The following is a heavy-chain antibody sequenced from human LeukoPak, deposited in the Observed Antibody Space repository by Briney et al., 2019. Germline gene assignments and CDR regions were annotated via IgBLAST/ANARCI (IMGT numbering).Heavy chain of an antibody. J-gene: IGHJ4*02. D-gene: IGHD6-19*01. Sequence: GGSLRLSCAASGFTFSSYAMSWVCQAPGKGLEWVSAISGGGFSTYYADSVKGRFTISRDNSKNTLHLQMNSLRAEDTAVYFCARRSGVAVAGAFDYWGQGTLVTVSS. V-gene: IGHV3-23*01. CDR3: ARRSGVAVAGAFDY. CDR1: GFTFSSYA. CDR2: ISGGGFST.